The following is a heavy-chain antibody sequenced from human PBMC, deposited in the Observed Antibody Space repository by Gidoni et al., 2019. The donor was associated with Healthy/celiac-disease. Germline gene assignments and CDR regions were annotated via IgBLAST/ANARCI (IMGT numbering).Heavy chain of an antibody. D-gene: IGHD1-26*01. CDR3: ARGQKKPRDGYSGSYRNWYFDL. CDR2: INHSGST. V-gene: IGHV4-34*01. CDR1: GGSFSGYY. Sequence: QVQLQQWGAGLLKPSETLSLTCAVYGGSFSGYYCSWIRQPPGKGLEWIGEINHSGSTNYNPSLKSRVTISVDTSKNQFSLKLSSVTAADTAVYYCARGQKKPRDGYSGSYRNWYFDLWGRGTLVTVSS. J-gene: IGHJ2*01.